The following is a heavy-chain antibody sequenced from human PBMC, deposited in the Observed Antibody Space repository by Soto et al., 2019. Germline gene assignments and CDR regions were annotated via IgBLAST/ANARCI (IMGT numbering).Heavy chain of an antibody. J-gene: IGHJ2*01. Sequence: SETLSLTCTVSGASLSSGYYYWSWIRQPPGKGLEWIAYIFHTGSTFYNSSLKPRVSISVDRSKNQFSLKLKSVTETDTAVYYCARVKVGDLFRFNWFFDLWGRGTLVTVSS. CDR3: ARVKVGDLFRFNWFFDL. D-gene: IGHD3-3*01. V-gene: IGHV4-30-4*02. CDR1: GASLSSGYYY. CDR2: IFHTGST.